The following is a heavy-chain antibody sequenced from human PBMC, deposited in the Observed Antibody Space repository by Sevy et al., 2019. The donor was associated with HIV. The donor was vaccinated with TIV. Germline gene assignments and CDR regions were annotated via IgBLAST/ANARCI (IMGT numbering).Heavy chain of an antibody. D-gene: IGHD6-6*01. CDR1: GGSISSSSYY. V-gene: IGHV4-39*01. CDR3: APGESGNSSSLGDY. J-gene: IGHJ4*02. CDR2: IYYSGST. Sequence: SETLSLTCTVSGGSISSSSYYWGWIRQPPGKGLEWIGSIYYSGSTYYNPSLKSRVTISVDTSKNQFSLKLSSVTAADTAVYYCAPGESGNSSSLGDYWGQGTLVTVSS.